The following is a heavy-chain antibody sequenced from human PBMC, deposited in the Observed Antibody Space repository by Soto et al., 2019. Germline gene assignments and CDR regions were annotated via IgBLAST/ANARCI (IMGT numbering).Heavy chain of an antibody. Sequence: VESLRLSCAASGFTFSSYAMSWVRQAPGKGLEWVSAISGSGGSTYYADSVKGRFTISRDNSKNTLYLQMNSLRAEDTAVYYCAKMDSMIVVVTEPDYWGQGTLVTVSS. CDR3: AKMDSMIVVVTEPDY. V-gene: IGHV3-23*01. CDR1: GFTFSSYA. J-gene: IGHJ4*02. D-gene: IGHD3-22*01. CDR2: ISGSGGST.